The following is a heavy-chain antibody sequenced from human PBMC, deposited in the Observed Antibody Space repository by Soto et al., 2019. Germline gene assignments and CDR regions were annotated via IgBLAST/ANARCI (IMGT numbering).Heavy chain of an antibody. D-gene: IGHD2-2*01. CDR3: ARGLYCITSSCSRPYYNFGMDV. V-gene: IGHV1-8*02. J-gene: IGHJ6*02. Sequence: ASVKVSCTASGYTFTSYGISWVRLATGQGLEWMGWMNPNSGNTGYAQKFQGRVTMTRSTSISTAYMELNSLRSEDTAVYYCARGLYCITSSCSRPYYNFGMDVWGQGTTVTVSS. CDR1: GYTFTSYG. CDR2: MNPNSGNT.